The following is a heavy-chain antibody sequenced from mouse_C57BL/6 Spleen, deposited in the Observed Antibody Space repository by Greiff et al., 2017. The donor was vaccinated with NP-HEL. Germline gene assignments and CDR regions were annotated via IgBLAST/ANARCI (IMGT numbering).Heavy chain of an antibody. D-gene: IGHD2-14*01. CDR1: GFTFSDYG. CDR3: ARNYRGYFDY. J-gene: IGHJ2*01. Sequence: EVHLVESGGGLVKPGGSLKLSCVASGFTFSDYGMHWVRQAPEKGLEWVAYISSGSSTIYYADTVKGRFTISRDNAKNTLFLQMTSLRSEDTAMYYCARNYRGYFDYWGQGTTLTVSS. CDR2: ISSGSSTI. V-gene: IGHV5-17*01.